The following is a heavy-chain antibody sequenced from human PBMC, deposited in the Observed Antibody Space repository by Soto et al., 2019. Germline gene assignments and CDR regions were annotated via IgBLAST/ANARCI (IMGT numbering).Heavy chain of an antibody. V-gene: IGHV3-23*01. D-gene: IGHD3-9*01. Sequence: GGSLRLSCAASGFTFSSYAMSWVRQAPGKGLEWVSAISGSGGSTYYPDSVKGRFTISRDNSKNTLYLQMNSLRAEDTAVYYCAKIWTRYFDWLPTYYFDYWGQGTLVTVSS. CDR3: AKIWTRYFDWLPTYYFDY. CDR1: GFTFSSYA. CDR2: ISGSGGST. J-gene: IGHJ4*02.